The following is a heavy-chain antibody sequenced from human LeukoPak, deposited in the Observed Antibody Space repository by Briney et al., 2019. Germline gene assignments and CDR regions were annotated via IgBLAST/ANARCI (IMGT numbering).Heavy chain of an antibody. CDR1: GGTFSSYA. J-gene: IGHJ4*02. CDR3: ARGAYSGTTYLDY. Sequence: SVTVSCKASGGTFSSYAISWVRQAPGQGLEWMGGIIPIFGTANYAQKFQGRVTITADESTSTAYMELSSLRSEDTAVYYCARGAYSGTTYLDYWGQGTLVTVSS. V-gene: IGHV1-69*13. CDR2: IIPIFGTA. D-gene: IGHD2-15*01.